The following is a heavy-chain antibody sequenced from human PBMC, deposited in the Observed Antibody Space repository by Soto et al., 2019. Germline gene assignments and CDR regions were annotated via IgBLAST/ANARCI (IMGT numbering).Heavy chain of an antibody. Sequence: ASVKVSCKASGYIFTNYYIHLVRQAPGQGLEWMAIINPLPTSGSTNYAQKFQERVTITRDMSTSTAYMELSSLRSEDTAVYYCAAVSVTTHPRSTGFEYWGQGTLVTVSS. CDR1: GYIFTNYY. D-gene: IGHD4-17*01. CDR3: AAVSVTTHPRSTGFEY. CDR2: INPLPTSGST. J-gene: IGHJ4*02. V-gene: IGHV1-46*01.